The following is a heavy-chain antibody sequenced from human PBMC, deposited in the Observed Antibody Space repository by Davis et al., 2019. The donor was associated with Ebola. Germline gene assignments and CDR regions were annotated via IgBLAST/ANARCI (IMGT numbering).Heavy chain of an antibody. V-gene: IGHV4-61*08. J-gene: IGHJ5*02. CDR2: IYNNGGN. D-gene: IGHD3-10*01. CDR1: GGSVSGGAHY. CDR3: ARRLFGAGVDP. Sequence: SETLSLTCTVSGGSVSGGAHYWGWIRQTPGKGLEYIGYIYNNGGNYYNPSLKSRATISVDTSQNQVFLRLTSVTAADTAIYYCARRLFGAGVDPWGQGTLVTVSS.